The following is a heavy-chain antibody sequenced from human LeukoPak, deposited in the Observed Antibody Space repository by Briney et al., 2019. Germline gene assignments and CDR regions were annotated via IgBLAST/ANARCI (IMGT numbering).Heavy chain of an antibody. V-gene: IGHV4-39*01. CDR2: LYYTGSA. CDR3: ARGFSALVGSGNWFDS. D-gene: IGHD2-15*01. J-gene: IGHJ5*01. Sequence: SETLSLTCTVSGGSISSSDHFWGWLRQSPGKGLEWIGSLYYTGSAYYNPSLKSRVTIFVDTSKNQFSLRVTSVTAADTYVYYCARGFSALVGSGNWFDSWGQGTLVTVSS. CDR1: GGSISSSDHF.